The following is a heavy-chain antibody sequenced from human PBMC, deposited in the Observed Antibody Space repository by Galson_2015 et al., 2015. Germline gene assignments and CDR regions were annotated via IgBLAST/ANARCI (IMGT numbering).Heavy chain of an antibody. D-gene: IGHD4-11*01. CDR3: ARDGLYSNYSFHYYYMDV. CDR2: IYSGGST. J-gene: IGHJ6*03. CDR1: GFTVSSNY. Sequence: SLRLSCAASGFTVSSNYMSWVRQAPGKGLEWVSVIYSGGSTYYADSVKGRFTISRDNSKNTLYLQMNSLRAEDTAVYYCARDGLYSNYSFHYYYMDVWGKGTTVTVSS. V-gene: IGHV3-66*01.